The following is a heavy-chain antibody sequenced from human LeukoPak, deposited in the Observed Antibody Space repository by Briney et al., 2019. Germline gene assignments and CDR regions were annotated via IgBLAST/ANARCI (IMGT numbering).Heavy chain of an antibody. CDR2: IFYSGST. CDR1: GGSISTSNYY. J-gene: IGHJ4*02. D-gene: IGHD5-24*01. V-gene: IGHV4-39*07. Sequence: SETLSLTCTVSGGSISTSNYYWGWIRQPPGKGLEWIGNIFYSGSTYYSPSLRSRVTISLDTSRNQFSLKLSSVTAADTAVYYCAGSYYWEMATIWTYWGQGTLVTVSS. CDR3: AGSYYWEMATIWTY.